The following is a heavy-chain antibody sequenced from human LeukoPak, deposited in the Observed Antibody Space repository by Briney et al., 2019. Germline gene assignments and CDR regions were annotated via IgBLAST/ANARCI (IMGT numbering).Heavy chain of an antibody. CDR3: ARGRKWLRSYYFDY. CDR1: GGSFSGYY. Sequence: PSETLSLTSAVYGGSFSGYYWSWIRQPPGKGLEWIGEINHSGSTNYNPSLKSRVTIPVDTSKNQFSLKLSSVTAADTAVYYCARGRKWLRSYYFDYWGQGTLVTVSS. V-gene: IGHV4-34*01. D-gene: IGHD5-12*01. J-gene: IGHJ4*02. CDR2: INHSGST.